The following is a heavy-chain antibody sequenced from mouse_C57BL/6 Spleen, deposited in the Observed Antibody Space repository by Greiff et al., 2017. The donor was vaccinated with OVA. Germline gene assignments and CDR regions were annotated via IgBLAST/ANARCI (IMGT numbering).Heavy chain of an antibody. Sequence: VQLQQPGAELVRPGSSVKLSCKASGYTFTSYWMHWVKQRPIQGLEWIGNIDPSDSETHYNQKFKDKATLTVDKSSSTAYMQLSSLTSEDSAVYYCARSGIYDGYFNWYFDVWGTGTTVTVSS. CDR1: GYTFTSYW. D-gene: IGHD2-3*01. J-gene: IGHJ1*03. CDR3: ARSGIYDGYFNWYFDV. V-gene: IGHV1-52*01. CDR2: IDPSDSET.